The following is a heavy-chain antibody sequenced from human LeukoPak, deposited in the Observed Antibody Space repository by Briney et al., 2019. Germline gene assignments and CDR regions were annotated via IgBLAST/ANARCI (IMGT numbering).Heavy chain of an antibody. CDR3: ARAYSSGWYPS. V-gene: IGHV4-34*01. CDR2: INHSGST. Sequence: PSETLSLTCAVYGGSFSGYYWSWIRQPPGKGLEWIGEINHSGSTNYNPSLKSRVTISVDTSKNQFSLKLSSVTAADTAVYYCARAYSSGWYPSWGQGTLVTVSS. CDR1: GGSFSGYY. D-gene: IGHD6-19*01. J-gene: IGHJ5*02.